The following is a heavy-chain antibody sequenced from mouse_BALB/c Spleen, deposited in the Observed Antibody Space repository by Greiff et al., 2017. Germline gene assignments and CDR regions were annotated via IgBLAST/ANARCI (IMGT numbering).Heavy chain of an antibody. CDR3: ARDSGGNYEFAY. CDR2: INPSNGRT. V-gene: IGHV1S81*02. Sequence: VQLQQPGAELVKPGASVKLSCKASGYTFTSYWMHWVKQRPGQGLEWIGEINPSNGRTNYNEKFKSKATLTVDKSSSTAYMQLSSLTSEDSAVYYCARDSGGNYEFAYWGQGTLVTVSA. D-gene: IGHD2-1*01. CDR1: GYTFTSYW. J-gene: IGHJ3*01.